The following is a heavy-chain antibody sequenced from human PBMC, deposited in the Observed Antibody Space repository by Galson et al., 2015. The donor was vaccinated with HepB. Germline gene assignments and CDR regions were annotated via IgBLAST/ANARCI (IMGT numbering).Heavy chain of an antibody. V-gene: IGHV3-64D*06. CDR2: INYDGGTT. D-gene: IGHD6-13*01. CDR1: GFTFGGSA. CDR3: VRRGGGSSWYLAWFDT. J-gene: IGHJ5*02. Sequence: SLRLSCAASGFTFGGSAMHWVRQAPGKGLEAVSAINYDGGTTYYADSVKGRFTISRDNSKDTLSLQMSSLRPEDTAVYYCVRRGGGSSWYLAWFDTWGQGTLVTVSS.